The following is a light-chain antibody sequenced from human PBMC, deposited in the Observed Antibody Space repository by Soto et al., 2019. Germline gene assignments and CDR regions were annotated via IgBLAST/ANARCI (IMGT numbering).Light chain of an antibody. CDR3: SSYTSSSAYV. Sequence: QSVLTQPASVSGSPGQSITISCTGTSSDVGGYNYVSWYQQHPGKAPKLMIYDVSNRPSGVSNRFSGSKSGDTASLTISGLQAEGEADYYCSSYTSSSAYVFGTGTKVPVL. CDR1: SSDVGGYNY. J-gene: IGLJ1*01. V-gene: IGLV2-14*01. CDR2: DVS.